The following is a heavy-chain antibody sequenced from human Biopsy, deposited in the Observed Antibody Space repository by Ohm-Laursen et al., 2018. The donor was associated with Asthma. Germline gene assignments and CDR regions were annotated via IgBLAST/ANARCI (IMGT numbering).Heavy chain of an antibody. Sequence: GSSVKVSCKTHGGTFRTSAISWVRQAPGQGIEWLGGIMTVFGTTTYAQKFQARVTITAEESTSTAYMEVTSLRSVETAIYYCTRGQVGYSSGWSLLLKKIYYSGMDVWGQGTAVTVSS. CDR1: GGTFRTSA. V-gene: IGHV1-69*01. CDR3: TRGQVGYSSGWSLLLKKIYYSGMDV. D-gene: IGHD6-19*01. J-gene: IGHJ6*02. CDR2: IMTVFGTT.